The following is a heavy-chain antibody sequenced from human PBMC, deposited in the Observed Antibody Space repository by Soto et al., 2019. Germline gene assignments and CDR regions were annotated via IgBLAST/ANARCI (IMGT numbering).Heavy chain of an antibody. V-gene: IGHV1-69*06. Sequence: VQLVQSGAEVRKPGSSVRVSCETSGDTFNSHTINWLRQAPGQGLEWMGGIIPVFGSPTYAQKFQARLTITADTSTQTAYMEMSSLTSTDTAFYFCARAITGTNNWFDSWGQGTLVTVSS. D-gene: IGHD1-20*01. J-gene: IGHJ5*01. CDR2: IIPVFGSP. CDR3: ARAITGTNNWFDS. CDR1: GDTFNSHT.